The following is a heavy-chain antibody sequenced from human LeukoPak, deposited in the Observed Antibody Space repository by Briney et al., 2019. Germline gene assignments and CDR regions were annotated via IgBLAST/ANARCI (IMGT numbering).Heavy chain of an antibody. CDR1: GFTPSSYW. Sequence: GGSLRLSCAASGFTPSSYWMTWVRQAPGKGLEWVANINQDGHAQYYVQSVRGRFTISRDNAKSSLYLQMNSLRAEDTAVYYCARGGWFGELLYSNDAFDIWGQGTMVTVSS. D-gene: IGHD3-10*01. CDR2: INQDGHAQ. J-gene: IGHJ3*02. V-gene: IGHV3-7*01. CDR3: ARGGWFGELLYSNDAFDI.